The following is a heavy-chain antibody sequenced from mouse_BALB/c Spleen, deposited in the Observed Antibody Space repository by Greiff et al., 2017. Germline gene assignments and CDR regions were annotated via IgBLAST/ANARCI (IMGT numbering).Heavy chain of an antibody. CDR1: GFNIKDTY. CDR2: IDPANGNT. D-gene: IGHD4-1*01. Sequence: VQLQQSGAELVKPGASVKLSCTASGFNIKDTYMHWVKQRPEQGLEWIGRIDPANGNTKYDPKFQGKATITADTSSNTAYLQLSSLTSEDTAVYYCARMGRRGVYYFDYWGQGTTLTVSS. V-gene: IGHV14-3*02. J-gene: IGHJ2*01. CDR3: ARMGRRGVYYFDY.